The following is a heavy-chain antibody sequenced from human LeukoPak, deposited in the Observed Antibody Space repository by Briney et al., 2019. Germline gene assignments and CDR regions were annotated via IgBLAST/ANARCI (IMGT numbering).Heavy chain of an antibody. J-gene: IGHJ5*02. CDR3: ARDHELSWFDP. Sequence: EASVKVSCKASGYTFTSYGISWVRQAPGHGLEWMGWISAYNGNTNYAHRLQGRVTMTTDTSTSTAYMELRSLRSDDTAVYYCARDHELSWFDPCGQGTLVTVSS. D-gene: IGHD3-10*01. CDR1: GYTFTSYG. V-gene: IGHV1-18*01. CDR2: ISAYNGNT.